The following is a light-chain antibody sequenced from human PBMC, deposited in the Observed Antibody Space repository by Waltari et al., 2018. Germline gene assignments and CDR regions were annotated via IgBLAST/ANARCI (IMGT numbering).Light chain of an antibody. CDR2: WVF. V-gene: IGKV2-30*02. CDR1: QSLVPVDGNTY. CDR3: MQGTRWPYT. Sequence: EVVMTQFPVSLSVTLGQAASISCKSSQSLVPVDGNTYLNWFHQRPGQSPRRLIYWVFNRDSGVPDRFSGSGSGTDFTLRISRVEAEDVGVYYCMQGTRWPYTFGQGTQLDIK. J-gene: IGKJ2*01.